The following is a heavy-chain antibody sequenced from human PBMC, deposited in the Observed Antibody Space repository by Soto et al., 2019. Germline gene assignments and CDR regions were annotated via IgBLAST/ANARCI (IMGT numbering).Heavy chain of an antibody. CDR3: AKDQIVVVPAAIAY. J-gene: IGHJ4*02. CDR2: ISYDGSNK. D-gene: IGHD2-2*01. Sequence: GGYLGLCCAASGFTCSSYAMHWVRQAPGKGLEWVAVISYDGSNKYYADSVKGRFTISRDNSKNTLYLQMNSLRAEDTAVYYCAKDQIVVVPAAIAYCGQGT. CDR1: GFTCSSYA. V-gene: IGHV3-30-3*01.